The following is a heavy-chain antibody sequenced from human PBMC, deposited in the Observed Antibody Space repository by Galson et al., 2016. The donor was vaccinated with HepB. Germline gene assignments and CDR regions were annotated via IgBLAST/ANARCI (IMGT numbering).Heavy chain of an antibody. J-gene: IGHJ6*02. D-gene: IGHD2-15*01. CDR2: IDYSGST. V-gene: IGHV4-59*12. Sequence: VSSNSAAWSWIRQPPGKGLEWIGCIDYSGSTNYSPSLKSRVTISLDASENQVSLRLSSVTAADTAIYYCARGRRTICNGSICYKDSYYYAMDVWGQGTTVAVSS. CDR3: ARGRRTICNGSICYKDSYYYAMDV. CDR1: VSSNSAA.